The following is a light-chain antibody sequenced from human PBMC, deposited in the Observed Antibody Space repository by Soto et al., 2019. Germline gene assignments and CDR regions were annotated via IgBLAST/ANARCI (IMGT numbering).Light chain of an antibody. J-gene: IGKJ1*01. CDR1: QTINTY. Sequence: DIQMTQSPSSLSASVGDRVTITCRASQTINTYLNWYQQRPGKVPKLLIYAAPSLQSGVPSRFSGSGSGTDFTLTISSLQPEDFATYFCQQSYRYPHTFGQGTKVDIK. V-gene: IGKV1-39*01. CDR2: AAP. CDR3: QQSYRYPHT.